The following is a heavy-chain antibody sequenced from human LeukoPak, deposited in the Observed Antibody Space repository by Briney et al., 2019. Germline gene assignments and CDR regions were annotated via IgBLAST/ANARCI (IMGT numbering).Heavy chain of an antibody. Sequence: SETLSLTCTVSGGSVSSGSYHWSWIRQPPGKGLEWIGEINHSGSTNYNPSLKSRVTISVDTSKNQFSLKLSSVTAADTAVYYCARGASSGSYCNQSFDYWGQGTLVTVSS. D-gene: IGHD3-10*01. J-gene: IGHJ4*02. CDR3: ARGASSGSYCNQSFDY. V-gene: IGHV4-39*01. CDR1: GGSVSSGSYH. CDR2: INHSGST.